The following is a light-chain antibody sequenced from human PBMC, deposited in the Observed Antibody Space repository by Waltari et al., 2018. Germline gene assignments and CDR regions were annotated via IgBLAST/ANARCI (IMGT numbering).Light chain of an antibody. CDR1: NYNIGHNH. CDR2: EDD. V-gene: IGLV1-51*02. CDR3: ATWDISQRKRQL. Sequence: QSMLTQPPSVSAAPGQKVTVSFSGDNYNIGHNHVSWYQQLPGTAPKLLIYEDDKRPSGIPDRFSGYKSGTAATLAITGLQTGDEADYYCATWDISQRKRQLFGGGTKVTVL. J-gene: IGLJ2*01.